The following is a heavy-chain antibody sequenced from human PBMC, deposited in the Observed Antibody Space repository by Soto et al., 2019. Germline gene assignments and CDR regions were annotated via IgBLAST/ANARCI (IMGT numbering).Heavy chain of an antibody. V-gene: IGHV4-39*01. CDR2: IHYSGST. CDR1: GGSISSSSYY. CDR3: VRVKSGRYYDY. J-gene: IGHJ4*02. D-gene: IGHD1-26*01. Sequence: QLQLQESGPGLVKPSETLPLTCTVSGGSISSSSYYWGWIRQPPGKGLEWIGSIHYSGSTSYNPSLRSRVTMSVDTSTDQFSVKLSSVTAADTAVYYCVRVKSGRYYDYWGQGTLVTVSS.